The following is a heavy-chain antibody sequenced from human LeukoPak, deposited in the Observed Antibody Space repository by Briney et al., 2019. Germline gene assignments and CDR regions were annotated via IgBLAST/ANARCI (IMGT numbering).Heavy chain of an antibody. CDR1: GDSISNGGSISNGGHY. CDR2: IYHSGNT. V-gene: IGHV4-31*03. D-gene: IGHD6-13*01. J-gene: IGHJ1*01. CDR3: ASFSSSWYPEEYFHH. Sequence: SETLSLTCTVSGDSISNGGSISNGGHYWSWIRQFPGKGLEWIGYIYHSGNTYYNPSLKSRVTISVDTSKNRFSLKLSSVTAADTAVYYCASFSSSWYPEEYFHHWGQGTLVTVSS.